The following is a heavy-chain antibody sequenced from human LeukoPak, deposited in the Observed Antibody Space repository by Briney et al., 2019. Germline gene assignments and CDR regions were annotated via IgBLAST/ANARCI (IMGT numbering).Heavy chain of an antibody. CDR1: TFPPTVDY. J-gene: IGHJ2*01. CDR2: ISSSGGTI. D-gene: IGHD6-19*01. CDR3: ARDSVASSATTPLHFDL. Sequence: SLRPSCAPSTFPPTVDYTSWIRPAPEDGLECVSYISSSGGTIAYADSVNGRFTICRDNAKNSLYLQMNNLGADDTAVYYCARDSVASSATTPLHFDLWGRGTLVTVSS. V-gene: IGHV3-11*01.